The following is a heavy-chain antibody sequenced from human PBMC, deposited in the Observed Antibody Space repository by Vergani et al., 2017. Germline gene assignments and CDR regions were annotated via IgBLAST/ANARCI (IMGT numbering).Heavy chain of an antibody. CDR3: ATYSGYDFGFDY. J-gene: IGHJ4*02. CDR2: IYYSGST. Sequence: QVQLQESGPGLVKPSETLSLTCTVSGGSISSYYWSWIRQPPGKGLEWIGYIYYSGSTNYNPPLKSRVTISVDTSKNQFSLKLSSVTAADTAVYYCATYSGYDFGFDYWGQGTLVTVSS. D-gene: IGHD5-12*01. CDR1: GGSISSYY. V-gene: IGHV4-59*01.